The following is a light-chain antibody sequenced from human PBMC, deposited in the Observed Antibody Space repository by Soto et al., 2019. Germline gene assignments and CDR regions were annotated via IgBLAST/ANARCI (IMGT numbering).Light chain of an antibody. CDR1: QSVSSK. J-gene: IGKJ1*01. Sequence: EIVMTQSPGTLSVSPGEIATLSCRASQSVSSKLAWYQQKPGQAPRLLIYGASTRATGIPARFSGSRSGTELNLTLSSRQSEDFAVYYCQQYNTWPRTFGQGTKVEIK. CDR3: QQYNTWPRT. CDR2: GAS. V-gene: IGKV3-15*01.